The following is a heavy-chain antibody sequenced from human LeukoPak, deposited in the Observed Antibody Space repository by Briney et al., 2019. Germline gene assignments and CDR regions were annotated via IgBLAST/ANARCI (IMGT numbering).Heavy chain of an antibody. Sequence: ASVKVFCKASGYTFTSYAMHWVRQAPGQRLEWMGWINAGNGNTKYSQKFQGRVTITRDTSASTAYMELSSLRSEDTAVYYCARVSSSGWSYYFDYWGQGTLVTVSS. J-gene: IGHJ4*02. CDR2: INAGNGNT. V-gene: IGHV1-3*01. CDR1: GYTFTSYA. CDR3: ARVSSSGWSYYFDY. D-gene: IGHD6-19*01.